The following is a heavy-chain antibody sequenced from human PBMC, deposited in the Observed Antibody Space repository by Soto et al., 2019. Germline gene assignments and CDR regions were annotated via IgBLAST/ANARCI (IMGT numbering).Heavy chain of an antibody. J-gene: IGHJ4*02. CDR2: ISGSGGST. CDR3: AKDRGWFGESEIDY. Sequence: PGGSLRLSCAASGFTFSIYAMSWFRQAPGKGLEWVSAISGSGGSTYYADSVEGRFTISRDNSKNTLYLQMNSLRAEDTAVYYCAKDRGWFGESEIDYWGQGTLVTVSS. V-gene: IGHV3-23*01. CDR1: GFTFSIYA. D-gene: IGHD3-10*01.